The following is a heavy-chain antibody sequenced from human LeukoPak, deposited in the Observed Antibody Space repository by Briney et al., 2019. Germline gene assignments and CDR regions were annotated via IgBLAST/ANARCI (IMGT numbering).Heavy chain of an antibody. J-gene: IGHJ4*02. D-gene: IGHD2/OR15-2a*01. V-gene: IGHV3-43*02. CDR2: VSGDGDTT. CDR3: AKGNNSLSFNFDY. Sequence: GGSLRLSCAASGFHFRDFSMHWVCQVPGKGQEWVSLVSGDGDTTHYADSVKGRFTISRDNNKNSLFLQMNSLRVEDTAFYYCAKGNNSLSFNFDYWGQGALVTGSS. CDR1: GFHFRDFS.